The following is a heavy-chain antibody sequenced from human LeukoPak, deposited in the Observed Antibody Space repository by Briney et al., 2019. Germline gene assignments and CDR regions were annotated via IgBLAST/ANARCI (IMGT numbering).Heavy chain of an antibody. J-gene: IGHJ4*02. CDR1: GYTFTSYY. CDR2: MNPNSGNT. CDR3: ARGSITSRPSGFDY. D-gene: IGHD1-14*01. Sequence: ASVKVSCKASGYTFTSYYTHWVRQAPGQGLEWMGWMNPNSGNTGYAQKFQGRVTMTRNTSISTAYMELSSLRSEDTAVYYCARGSITSRPSGFDYWGQGTLVTVSS. V-gene: IGHV1-8*02.